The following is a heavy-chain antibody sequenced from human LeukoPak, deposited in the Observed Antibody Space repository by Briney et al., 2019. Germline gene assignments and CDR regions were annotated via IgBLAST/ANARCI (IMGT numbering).Heavy chain of an antibody. D-gene: IGHD5-12*01. J-gene: IGHJ5*02. CDR1: GYXFTSYY. Sequence: ASVKVSCKASGYXFTSYYMHWVRQAPGQGLEWMGTIDPSSSSTSFARNFQGRVTMTRDTSTTTVYMELSSLRSEDTAVYFCARDRIVANRGSTPGCLDPWGQGILVTVSS. V-gene: IGHV1-46*01. CDR2: IDPSSSST. CDR3: ARDRIVANRGSTPGCLDP.